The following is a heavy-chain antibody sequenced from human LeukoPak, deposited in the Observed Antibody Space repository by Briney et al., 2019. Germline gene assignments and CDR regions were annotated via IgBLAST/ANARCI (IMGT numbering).Heavy chain of an antibody. CDR1: GFTFDDYG. V-gene: IGHV3-20*04. CDR2: INWNGGST. CDR3: AGAEDIVVVGVLYFDY. J-gene: IGHJ4*02. D-gene: IGHD2-2*01. Sequence: GGSLRLSCAASGFTFDDYGTSWVRQAPGKGLEWVSGINWNGGSTGYADSVKGRFTISRDNAKNSLYLQMNSLRAEDTAVYYCAGAEDIVVVGVLYFDYWGQGTLVTVSS.